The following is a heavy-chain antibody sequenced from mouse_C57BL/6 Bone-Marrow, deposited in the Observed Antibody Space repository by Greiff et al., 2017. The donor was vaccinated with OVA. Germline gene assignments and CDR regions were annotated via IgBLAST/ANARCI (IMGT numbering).Heavy chain of an antibody. CDR2: INPGSGGT. Sequence: VQLQQSGAELVRPRTSVKVSCKASGYAFTNYLIEWVKQRPGQGLEWIGVINPGSGGTNYNEKFKGKATLTADKSSSTAYMQLSSLTSEDSAVYFCARSRSSPFDYWGQGTTLTVSS. CDR1: GYAFTNYL. CDR3: ARSRSSPFDY. V-gene: IGHV1-54*01. J-gene: IGHJ2*01.